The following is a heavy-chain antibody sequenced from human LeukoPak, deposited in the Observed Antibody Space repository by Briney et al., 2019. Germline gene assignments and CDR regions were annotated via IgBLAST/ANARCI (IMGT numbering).Heavy chain of an antibody. Sequence: ASVKVSCKASGYTFTSYGISWVRQAPGQGLERMGWINTDNGNTNYAQKLQGRVTMTTDTSTSTAYMELRTLRSDDTTVYYCARDQGGATSDPWGQGTLVSVSS. J-gene: IGHJ5*02. CDR3: ARDQGGATSDP. CDR1: GYTFTSYG. V-gene: IGHV1-18*01. D-gene: IGHD1-26*01. CDR2: INTDNGNT.